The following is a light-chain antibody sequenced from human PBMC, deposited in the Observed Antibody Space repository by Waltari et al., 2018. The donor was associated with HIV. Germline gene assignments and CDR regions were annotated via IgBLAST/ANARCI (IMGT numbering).Light chain of an antibody. CDR3: QSYDSRLGAVV. CDR1: SSNTGAGYD. J-gene: IGLJ2*01. CDR2: GNN. Sequence: QSVLTQPPSVFGAPGPRVTISCTGSSSNTGAGYDVHWYQQLPGTAPILLIYGNNNRPSGVPDRFSGSKSGTSVSLAITGLQAEDGADYFCQSYDSRLGAVVFGGGTKLTVL. V-gene: IGLV1-40*01.